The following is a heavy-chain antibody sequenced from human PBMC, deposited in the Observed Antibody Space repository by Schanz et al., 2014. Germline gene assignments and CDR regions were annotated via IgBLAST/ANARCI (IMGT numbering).Heavy chain of an antibody. Sequence: EVRLVESGGGLVKPGGSLRLSCVVSGFPLSNYRMNWVRQAPGKGLEWVAGISGAGGSTYYVDSVKGRFTISRDNAQNSLFLQMNSLRVEDTAVYFCAKSYDTSGYSGFDYWGQGTLVTVSS. CDR1: GFPLSNYR. V-gene: IGHV3-21*02. CDR3: AKSYDTSGYSGFDY. CDR2: ISGAGGST. J-gene: IGHJ4*02. D-gene: IGHD3-22*01.